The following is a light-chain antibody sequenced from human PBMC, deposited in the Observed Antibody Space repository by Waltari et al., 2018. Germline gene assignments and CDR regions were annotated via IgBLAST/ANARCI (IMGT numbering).Light chain of an antibody. CDR2: DAS. CDR3: QQYKKWPPLT. CDR1: PTISSD. V-gene: IGKV3-15*01. Sequence: EIVLTQSPATLSVSPGERVTLSCRASPTISSDLVWYQQKPGQAPRLLIYDASTRATDIPVRFSGSGSGTEFTLTISGLQSEDFAVYYCQQYKKWPPLTFGGGTKLEIK. J-gene: IGKJ4*01.